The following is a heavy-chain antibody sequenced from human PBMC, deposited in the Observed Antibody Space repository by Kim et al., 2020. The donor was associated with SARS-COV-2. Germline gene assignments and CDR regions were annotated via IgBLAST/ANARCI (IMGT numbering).Heavy chain of an antibody. Sequence: SETLSLTCTVSGGSISNHYCSWIRQPAGKGLEWIGRISTSGTTNYNPSLKSRVTMSVDTSMNQFSLKLNSVTAADAAVYYCARGERGDGNWFDPWGQGTPVIVSS. CDR3: ARGERGDGNWFDP. J-gene: IGHJ5*02. CDR2: ISTSGTT. CDR1: GGSISNHY. V-gene: IGHV4-4*07. D-gene: IGHD2-21*02.